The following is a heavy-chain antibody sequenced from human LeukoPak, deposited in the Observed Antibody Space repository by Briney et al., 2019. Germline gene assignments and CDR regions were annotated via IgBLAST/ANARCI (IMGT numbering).Heavy chain of an antibody. D-gene: IGHD3-10*01. CDR3: ARKENVYYYFDY. Sequence: SETLSLTCAVSGYSITSSSWWGWIRQPPGKGLEWIGYVYHSGTTYYNPSLQSRVTMSVDTSKNQFSLKLSSVTAVDTAVYYCARKENVYYYFDYWGQGTLVTVSS. V-gene: IGHV4-28*01. J-gene: IGHJ4*02. CDR1: GYSITSSSW. CDR2: VYHSGTT.